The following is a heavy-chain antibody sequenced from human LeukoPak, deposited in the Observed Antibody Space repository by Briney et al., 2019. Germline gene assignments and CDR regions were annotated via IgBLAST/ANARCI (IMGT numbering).Heavy chain of an antibody. D-gene: IGHD5-18*01. CDR2: IRYDGSNK. J-gene: IGHJ3*02. CDR3: ARGSYGYYAAFDI. Sequence: PPGGSLRLSCAASGFTFSSYGMHWVRQAPGKGLEWVAFIRYDGSNKYYADSVKGRFTISRDNSKNTLYLQMNSLRAEDTAVYYCARGSYGYYAAFDIWGQGTMVTVSS. V-gene: IGHV3-30*02. CDR1: GFTFSSYG.